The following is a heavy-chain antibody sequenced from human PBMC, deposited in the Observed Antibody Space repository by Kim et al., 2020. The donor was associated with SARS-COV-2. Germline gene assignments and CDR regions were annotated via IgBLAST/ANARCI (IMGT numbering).Heavy chain of an antibody. CDR3: ASSTADPFGAEYYYYYMDV. V-gene: IGHV3-72*01. J-gene: IGHJ6*03. D-gene: IGHD3-3*01. Sequence: GRFTISRDDSKNSLYLQMNSLKTEDTAVYYCASSTADPFGAEYYYYYMDVWGKGTTVTVSS.